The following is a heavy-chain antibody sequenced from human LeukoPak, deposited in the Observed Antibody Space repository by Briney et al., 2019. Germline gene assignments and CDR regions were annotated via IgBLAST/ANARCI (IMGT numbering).Heavy chain of an antibody. V-gene: IGHV4-39*01. CDR1: GGSISSSSYY. CDR3: ARKVRFLEWSLFDP. Sequence: SETLSLTCTVSGGSISSSSYYWGWIRQPPGKGLEWIGSINYSGSTYYNPSHKSRVTISVDTSKNQFSLKLSSVTAADTAVYYCARKVRFLEWSLFDPWGQGTLVTVSS. D-gene: IGHD3-3*01. J-gene: IGHJ5*02. CDR2: INYSGST.